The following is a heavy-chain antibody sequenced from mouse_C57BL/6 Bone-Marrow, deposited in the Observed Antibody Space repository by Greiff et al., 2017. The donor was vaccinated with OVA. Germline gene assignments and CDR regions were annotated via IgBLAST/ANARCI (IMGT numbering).Heavy chain of an antibody. Sequence: EVHLVESGGDLVKPGGSLKLSCAASGFTFSSYGMSWVRQTPDKRLEWVATISSGGSYTYYPDSVKGRFTISRDNAKNTLYLHMSSLKSEDTAMYECERHGDYGSFFDNWGQGTTLTVSS. J-gene: IGHJ2*01. CDR3: ERHGDYGSFFDN. V-gene: IGHV5-6*01. D-gene: IGHD1-1*01. CDR2: ISSGGSYT. CDR1: GFTFSSYG.